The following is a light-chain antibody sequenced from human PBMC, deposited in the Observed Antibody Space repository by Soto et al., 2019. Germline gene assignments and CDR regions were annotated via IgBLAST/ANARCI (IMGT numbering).Light chain of an antibody. J-gene: IGKJ4*01. V-gene: IGKV3-20*01. Sequence: EIMLTQSLCTLSLSPGERATLSCRASQSVSSSYLAWYQQKPGQAPRLLIYGASSRATGIPDRFSGSGSGTDFTLTISRLEPEDLAVYYCQQYGSSPLTFGGGTKVDIK. CDR1: QSVSSSY. CDR2: GAS. CDR3: QQYGSSPLT.